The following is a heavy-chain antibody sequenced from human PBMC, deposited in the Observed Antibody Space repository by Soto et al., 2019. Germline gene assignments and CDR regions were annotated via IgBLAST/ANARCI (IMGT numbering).Heavy chain of an antibody. CDR1: GGTFSSYA. D-gene: IGHD6-13*01. J-gene: IGHJ4*02. Sequence: SVKVSCKASGGTFSSYAISWVRQAPGQGLEWMGGIIPIFGTANYAQKFQGRVTITADESTSTAYMELSSLRSEDTAVYYCAREMRIAAAGSSWGQGTLVTVSS. CDR3: AREMRIAAAGSS. CDR2: IIPIFGTA. V-gene: IGHV1-69*13.